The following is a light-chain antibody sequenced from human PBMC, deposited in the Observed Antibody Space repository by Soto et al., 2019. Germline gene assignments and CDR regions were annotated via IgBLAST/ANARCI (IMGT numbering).Light chain of an antibody. CDR3: QQYNTYS. CDR1: QSLNSW. V-gene: IGKV1-5*03. Sequence: DIQMTQSPSTLSASVGDRVSITCRASQSLNSWLAWYQQKPGKAPKLLIYKASTLESGVPSRFSGSGSGTEFTLTISSLQPDDFATYYGQQYNTYSFGQGTKLEIK. J-gene: IGKJ2*01. CDR2: KAS.